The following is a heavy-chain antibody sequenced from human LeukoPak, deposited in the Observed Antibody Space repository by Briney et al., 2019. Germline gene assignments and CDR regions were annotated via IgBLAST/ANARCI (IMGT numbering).Heavy chain of an antibody. Sequence: GGSLRLSCAASGFTYSSYPMHWVRQAPGKGLEWLAFISYDGSNKYYAVSVKGRFTISRDNSKNTLYLQMNSLRVEDTAVYYCARDRCGYSSTCPFDYWGQGTLVTASS. D-gene: IGHD6-13*01. J-gene: IGHJ4*02. CDR2: ISYDGSNK. CDR1: GFTYSSYP. CDR3: ARDRCGYSSTCPFDY. V-gene: IGHV3-30-3*01.